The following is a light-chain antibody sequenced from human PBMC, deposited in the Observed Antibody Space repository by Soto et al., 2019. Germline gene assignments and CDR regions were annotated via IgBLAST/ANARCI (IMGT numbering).Light chain of an antibody. CDR2: AAS. V-gene: IGKV1-39*01. J-gene: IGKJ4*01. CDR3: QQSYRTPPNT. CDR1: QSISSY. Sequence: DIQMTQSPSSLSASVGDRVTITCRASQSISSYLNWYQQKPGKAPKLLIYAASIWQSGVPSRFSGSGSGTEFTITISSMQPADFATYYCQQSYRTPPNTFGGGTKVEIK.